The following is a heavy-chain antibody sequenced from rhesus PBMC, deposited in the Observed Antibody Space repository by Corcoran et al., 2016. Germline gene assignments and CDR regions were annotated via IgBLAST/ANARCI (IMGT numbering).Heavy chain of an antibody. Sequence: QVQLQESGPGLVKPSETLSLSCPVSGGSISGSYYWAWIRQPPRKRLEWIGAIYGNRPSTYYNPSLKSRVNISKDTSMNQCSLKLRSVTDADTGVYYGARNMAIGTNYVFYYDYWGQGVLVTVSS. CDR2: IYGNRPST. V-gene: IGHV4-143*01. CDR1: GGSISGSYY. D-gene: IGHD1-26*01. J-gene: IGHJ4*01. CDR3: ARNMAIGTNYVFYYDY.